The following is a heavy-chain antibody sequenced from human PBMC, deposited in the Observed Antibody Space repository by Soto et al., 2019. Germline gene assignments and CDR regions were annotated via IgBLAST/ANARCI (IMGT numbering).Heavy chain of an antibody. CDR3: ARREIQGPIDY. V-gene: IGHV4-28*01. CDR1: GYSISSSNW. D-gene: IGHD1-26*01. Sequence: QVQLQESGPGLVKPSDTLSLTCAVSGYSISSSNWWGWIRQPPGKGLEWIGYIYYSGTTYYNPSLTSRVTMSVDTAKNQFSLKLTSVTAVDTAVYYCARREIQGPIDYWGQGTLVTVSS. J-gene: IGHJ4*02. CDR2: IYYSGTT.